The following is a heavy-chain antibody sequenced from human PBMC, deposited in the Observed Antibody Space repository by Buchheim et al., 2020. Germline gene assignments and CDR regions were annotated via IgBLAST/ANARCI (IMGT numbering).Heavy chain of an antibody. V-gene: IGHV3-48*01. D-gene: IGHD1-26*01. J-gene: IGHJ6*03. Sequence: EVQLVESGGGLVQPGGSLRLSCAASGFTFSSYSMNWVRQAPGKGLEWVSYISSSSSTIYYADSVKGRFTISRDDAKNSLYMQMNSLRAEDTAVYYCARAFGGGGSYHAMYMDVWGKGTT. CDR2: ISSSSSTI. CDR1: GFTFSSYS. CDR3: ARAFGGGGSYHAMYMDV.